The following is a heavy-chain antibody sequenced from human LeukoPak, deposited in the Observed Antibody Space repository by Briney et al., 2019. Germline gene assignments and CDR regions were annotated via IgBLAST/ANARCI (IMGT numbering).Heavy chain of an antibody. Sequence: VAAVKVSCKASDYTFTTSGVTWVRQAPGQGLEWVGWINAYNGNTKYAQRLQGRLTITTDTSTSTRYMELWRLRSDDTAVYYCASPRGGYGWGDYYYYGMDVWGQGTTVTVSS. CDR3: ASPRGGYGWGDYYYYGMDV. V-gene: IGHV1-18*01. CDR1: DYTFTTSG. D-gene: IGHD3-10*01. CDR2: INAYNGNT. J-gene: IGHJ6*02.